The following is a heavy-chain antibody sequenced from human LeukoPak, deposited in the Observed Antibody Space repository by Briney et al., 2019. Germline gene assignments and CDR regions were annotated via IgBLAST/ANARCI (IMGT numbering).Heavy chain of an antibody. CDR1: GGSISTNNYY. Sequence: SETLSLTCTVSGGSISTNNYYWGWIRQPPGKGLEWIGTIYYSGSTYYNPSLKSRVTISVDTSKNQFSLNLSSVTAADTAVYSCARHRGCYSGFDYWGQGTLVAVSS. D-gene: IGHD2-21*01. V-gene: IGHV4-39*01. CDR2: IYYSGST. CDR3: ARHRGCYSGFDY. J-gene: IGHJ4*02.